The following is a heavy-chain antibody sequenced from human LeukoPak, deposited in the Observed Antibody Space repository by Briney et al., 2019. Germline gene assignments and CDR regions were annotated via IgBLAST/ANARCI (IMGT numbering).Heavy chain of an antibody. D-gene: IGHD6-13*01. CDR1: GFTFSSYA. J-gene: IGHJ4*02. Sequence: PGGSLRLSCAASGFTFSSYAMSRVRQAPGKGLEWVSAISGSGGSTYYADSVKGRFTISRDNSKNTLYLQMNSLRAEDTAVYYCAKKRQQPNGFLDYWGQGTLVTVSS. CDR2: ISGSGGST. V-gene: IGHV3-23*01. CDR3: AKKRQQPNGFLDY.